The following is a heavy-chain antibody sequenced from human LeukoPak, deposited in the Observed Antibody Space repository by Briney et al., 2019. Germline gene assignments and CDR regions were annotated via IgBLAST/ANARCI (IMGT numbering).Heavy chain of an antibody. CDR2: IIPILGIG. J-gene: IGHJ3*02. V-gene: IGHV1-69*04. CDR1: GGTFSSYA. D-gene: IGHD3-22*01. Sequence: SVKVSCKASGGTFSSYAISWVRQAPGPGLEWMGRIIPILGIGNYAQKFQGRVTITSDKSTSTAYMELSSLKSEDTAVYYCARDPQPTYYYDSSGYYTGAFDIWGQGTMVTVSS. CDR3: ARDPQPTYYYDSSGYYTGAFDI.